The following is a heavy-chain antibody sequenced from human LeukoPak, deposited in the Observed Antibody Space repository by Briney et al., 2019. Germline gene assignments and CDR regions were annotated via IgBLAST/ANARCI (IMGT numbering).Heavy chain of an antibody. CDR1: GFTFSSYW. D-gene: IGHD3-16*01. CDR2: INSDGSST. Sequence: GGSLRLSCAASGFTFSSYWMLWVRQAPGKGLVWVSRINSDGSSTSYADSVKGRFTISRDNAKNTLYLQMNSLRAEDTAVYYCARVGSYGSPSDYWGQGTLVTVSS. CDR3: ARVGSYGSPSDY. V-gene: IGHV3-74*01. J-gene: IGHJ4*02.